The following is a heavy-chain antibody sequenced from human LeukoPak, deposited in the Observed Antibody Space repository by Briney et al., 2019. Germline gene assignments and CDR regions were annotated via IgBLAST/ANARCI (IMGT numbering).Heavy chain of an antibody. CDR1: GYTFTGYY. V-gene: IGHV1-2*02. CDR2: INPNSGGT. D-gene: IGHD3-22*01. CDR3: ASTDYYYDSGGFDY. Sequence: ASVKVSCKASGYTFTGYYMHWVRQAPGQGLEWMGWINPNSGGTNYAQKFQGRVTMTRDTSISTAYMELSRLRSDDTAVYYCASTDYYYDSGGFDYWGQGTLVTVSS. J-gene: IGHJ4*02.